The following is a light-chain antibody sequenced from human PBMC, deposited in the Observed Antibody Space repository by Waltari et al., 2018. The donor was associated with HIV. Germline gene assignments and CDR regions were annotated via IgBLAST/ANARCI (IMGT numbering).Light chain of an antibody. CDR3: SSYAGSDNYVL. CDR1: SSDVGGHHS. Sequence: QSALTQPPSASGSPGQSVTISCTGTSSDVGGHHSVSWYHQHPGKAPTLIIYEVTQRPSGVPDRFSGSKSGNTASLTVSGLQPEDEGHYHCSSYAGSDNYVLFGGGTKLTVL. V-gene: IGLV2-8*01. J-gene: IGLJ2*01. CDR2: EVT.